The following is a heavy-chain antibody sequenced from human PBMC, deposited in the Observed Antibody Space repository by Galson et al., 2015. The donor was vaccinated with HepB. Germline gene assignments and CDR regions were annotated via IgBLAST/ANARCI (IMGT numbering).Heavy chain of an antibody. CDR2: INQDGSGK. D-gene: IGHD3-3*01. CDR1: GLTFSSYW. J-gene: IGHJ5*02. CDR3: ARHFGHHDL. Sequence: SLRLSCAGSGLTFSSYWMTWVRQAPGKGQEWVANINQDGSGKYYVDSVKGRFTISRDNAKNSLYMHMNSLRGEDTAVYYCARHFGHHDLWSQGTLVTVSS. V-gene: IGHV3-7*05.